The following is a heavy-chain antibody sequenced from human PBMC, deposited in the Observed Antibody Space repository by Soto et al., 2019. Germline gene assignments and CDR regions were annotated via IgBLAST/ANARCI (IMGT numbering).Heavy chain of an antibody. D-gene: IGHD5-18*01. CDR2: IIPIFGTA. J-gene: IGHJ4*02. CDR1: GGTFSSYA. CDR3: SKAQRSTALLNY. Sequence: SVKGSCKASGGTFSSYAISWVRQAPGQGREWMGGIIPIFGTANYAQKFRGRVTITADESTSTAYMELSSLRSGDTAVYEWSKAQRSTALLNYGHQGTLGT. V-gene: IGHV1-69*13.